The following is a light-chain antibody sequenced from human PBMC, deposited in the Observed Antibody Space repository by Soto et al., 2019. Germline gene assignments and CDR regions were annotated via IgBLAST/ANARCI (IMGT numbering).Light chain of an antibody. V-gene: IGLV2-14*01. CDR1: SSDVGGYNY. J-gene: IGLJ1*01. Sequence: QSVLTQPASVSGSPRLSITISCTGTSSDVGGYNYVSCYQQHPGKAPKLMIYEVSNRPSGVSNRFSGSKSSNTASLTITGPQAEDEADYYCSSYTSCRTLENVFGTGTKVTVL. CDR3: SSYTSCRTLENV. CDR2: EVS.